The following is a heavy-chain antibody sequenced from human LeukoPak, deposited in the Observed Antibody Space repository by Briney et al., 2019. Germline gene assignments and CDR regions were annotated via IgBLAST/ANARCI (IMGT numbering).Heavy chain of an antibody. CDR3: ARSGSAMVRGVLFYMDV. Sequence: ASVKVSCKASGYTFTSYDINWVRQATGQGLEWMGWMNPNSGNTGYAQKFQGRVTMTRNTSIGTAYMELSSLRSEDMAVYYCARSGSAMVRGVLFYMDVWAKGTTVTVFS. J-gene: IGHJ6*03. CDR1: GYTFTSYD. D-gene: IGHD3-10*01. CDR2: MNPNSGNT. V-gene: IGHV1-8*01.